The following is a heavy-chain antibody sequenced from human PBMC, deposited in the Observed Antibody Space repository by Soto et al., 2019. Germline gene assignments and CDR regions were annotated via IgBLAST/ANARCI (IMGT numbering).Heavy chain of an antibody. CDR3: ARVADYGDYPYYYYMDV. J-gene: IGHJ6*03. CDR2: INAGNGNT. D-gene: IGHD4-17*01. CDR1: GYTFTSYA. V-gene: IGHV1-3*01. Sequence: ASVKVSCKASGYTFTSYAMHWVRQAPGQRLEWMGWINAGNGNTKYSQKFQGRVTITRDTSASTAYMELSSLRSEDTAVYYCARVADYGDYPYYYYMDVWGKGTTVTVSS.